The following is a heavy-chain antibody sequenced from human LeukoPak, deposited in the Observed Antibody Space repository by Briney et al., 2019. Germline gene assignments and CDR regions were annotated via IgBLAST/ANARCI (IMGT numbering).Heavy chain of an antibody. J-gene: IGHJ4*02. Sequence: SETLSLTCAVYGGSFSGYYWSWIRQPPGKGLEWIGEINHSGSINYNPSLKSRVTISVDTSKNQFSLKLSSVTAADTAVYYCARGRYYYGSGSYYNSYLNYWGQGTLVTVSS. D-gene: IGHD3-10*01. CDR1: GGSFSGYY. V-gene: IGHV4-34*01. CDR2: INHSGSI. CDR3: ARGRYYYGSGSYYNSYLNY.